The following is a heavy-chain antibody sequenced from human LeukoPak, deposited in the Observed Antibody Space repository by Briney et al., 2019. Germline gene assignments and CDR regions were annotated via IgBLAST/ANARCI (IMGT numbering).Heavy chain of an antibody. D-gene: IGHD6-19*01. CDR2: IDTDGSDT. CDR3: AKGNGWSYFDY. V-gene: IGHV3-74*01. Sequence: TGGSLRLSCAASGFTFSRYWMHWVRQAPGKGLVWVSRIDTDGSDTSYADSVKGRFTISRDNAKNTLYLQMNSLRPEDTALYYCAKGNGWSYFDYWGQGTLVTVSS. J-gene: IGHJ4*02. CDR1: GFTFSRYW.